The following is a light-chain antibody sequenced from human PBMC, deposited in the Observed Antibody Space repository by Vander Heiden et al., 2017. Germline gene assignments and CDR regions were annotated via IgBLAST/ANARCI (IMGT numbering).Light chain of an antibody. Sequence: QSALTQPASVSGSPGQSITISCTGTSSDVGAYNYVSWYQQHPGKAPKLIIYDVTNRPSGVSNRFSGSKSGNTASLTTSGLQAEDEADYYCSSYTSSNTLVFGTGTKVTVI. CDR1: SSDVGAYNY. J-gene: IGLJ1*01. CDR3: SSYTSSNTLV. V-gene: IGLV2-14*03. CDR2: DVT.